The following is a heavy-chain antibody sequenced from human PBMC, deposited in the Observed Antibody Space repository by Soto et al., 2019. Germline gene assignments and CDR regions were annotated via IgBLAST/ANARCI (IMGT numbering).Heavy chain of an antibody. CDR2: IYYSGST. D-gene: IGHD3-10*01. J-gene: IGHJ5*02. CDR1: GGSISSYY. Sequence: PSETLSLTCTVSGGSISSYYWSWIRQPPGKGLEWIGYIYYSGSTNYNPSLKSRVTISVDTSKNQFSLKLSSVTAADTAVYYCARGGHYYGSGSDNWFDPWGQGTLVNVSS. CDR3: ARGGHYYGSGSDNWFDP. V-gene: IGHV4-59*08.